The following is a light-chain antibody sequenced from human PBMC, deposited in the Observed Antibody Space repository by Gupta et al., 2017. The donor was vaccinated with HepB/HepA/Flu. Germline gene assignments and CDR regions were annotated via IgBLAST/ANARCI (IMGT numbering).Light chain of an antibody. CDR1: QSVSSS. CDR2: GAS. V-gene: IGKV3-20*01. Sequence: EIVLTQSPGTVSLSPGERATLSCRASQSVSSSLAWYQQKPGQAPRLLIYGASSRATGIPDRFSGSGSGTDFTLTISRLEPEDFAVYYCQQYGSSRRSFGQGTXLEIK. J-gene: IGKJ2*04. CDR3: QQYGSSRRS.